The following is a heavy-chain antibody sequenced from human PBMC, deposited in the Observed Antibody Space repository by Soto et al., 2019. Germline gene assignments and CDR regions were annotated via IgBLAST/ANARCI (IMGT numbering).Heavy chain of an antibody. CDR1: GYTFTSYD. Sequence: SVKVCSKASGYTFTSYDIKCGRHDTGQGLEWMGWMNPNSGNTGYAQKFRGRVTRTRNTSISTAYMELSSLRSEDTAVYYCASGQVRLSDAFDIWGQGTMVTVSS. D-gene: IGHD6-19*01. CDR3: ASGQVRLSDAFDI. J-gene: IGHJ3*02. CDR2: MNPNSGNT. V-gene: IGHV1-8*01.